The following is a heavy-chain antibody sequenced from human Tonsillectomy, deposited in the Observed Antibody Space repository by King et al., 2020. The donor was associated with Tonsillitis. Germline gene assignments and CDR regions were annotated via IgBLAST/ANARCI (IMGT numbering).Heavy chain of an antibody. Sequence: QLVQSGAEVKKPGESLKISCKGSGYNFTNYWIAWVRQMPGKGLEYMGTIYPDDSDTRYSPSFQGQVSFSADKSISTAFLQWSSLKASDSAMYYCARGRAHGWTEFDSWGQGTLVTVSS. CDR3: ARGRAHGWTEFDS. CDR1: GYNFTNYW. CDR2: IYPDDSDT. D-gene: IGHD2-15*01. V-gene: IGHV5-51*01. J-gene: IGHJ4*02.